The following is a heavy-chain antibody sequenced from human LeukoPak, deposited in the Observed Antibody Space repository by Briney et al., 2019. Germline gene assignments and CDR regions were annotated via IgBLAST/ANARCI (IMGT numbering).Heavy chain of an antibody. CDR1: GFTFSSYG. D-gene: IGHD3-10*01. CDR3: ARDLDGSGNKDGMDV. Sequence: PGRSLRLSCAASGFTFSSYGMHWVRQAPGKGLEWVAVIWYDGSNKYYADSVKGRFTISRDNSKNTLYLQMNSLRAEDTAVYYCARDLDGSGNKDGMDVWGQGTTVTVSS. V-gene: IGHV3-33*01. CDR2: IWYDGSNK. J-gene: IGHJ6*02.